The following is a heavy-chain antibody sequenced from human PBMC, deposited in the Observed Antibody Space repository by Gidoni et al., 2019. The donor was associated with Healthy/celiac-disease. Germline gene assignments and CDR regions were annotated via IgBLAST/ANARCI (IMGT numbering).Heavy chain of an antibody. CDR2: IYWDDDN. CDR1: GFSLSTSGVG. V-gene: IGHV2-5*02. D-gene: IGHD6-19*01. Sequence: ITLQDSGPTLVNPTQTLTLTCTFSGFSLSTSGVGVGWIRQPPGKALEWLALIYWDDDNRYSPSLKSRLTITKDTDKNQVVLTMTKMDPVDTATYYCANSLGGWYAVYFDYWGQGTLVTVSS. J-gene: IGHJ4*02. CDR3: ANSLGGWYAVYFDY.